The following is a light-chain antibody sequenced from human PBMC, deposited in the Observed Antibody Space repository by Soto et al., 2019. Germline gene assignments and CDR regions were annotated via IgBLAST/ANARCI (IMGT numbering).Light chain of an antibody. CDR3: QQRQYWPPIT. Sequence: EIVLTQSPGTLSLSPGERATLSCRGSQSVSSSYLAWYQQKPGQAXXLPIYDTSNRATGIPARFSGSASGTDSTLTISSLEPEDFAIYYCQQRQYWPPITFGQGTRLEIK. CDR1: QSVSSSY. CDR2: DTS. V-gene: IGKV3D-20*02. J-gene: IGKJ5*01.